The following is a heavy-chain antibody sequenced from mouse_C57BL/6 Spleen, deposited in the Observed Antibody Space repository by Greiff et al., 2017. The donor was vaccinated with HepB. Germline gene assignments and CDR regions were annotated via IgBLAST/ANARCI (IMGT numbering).Heavy chain of an antibody. CDR3: ARDGGLRRGFAY. V-gene: IGHV5-4*01. J-gene: IGHJ3*01. D-gene: IGHD2-4*01. CDR1: GFTFSSYA. Sequence: VHVKQSGGGLVKPGGSLKLSCAASGFTFSSYAMSWVRQTPEKRLEWVATISDGGSYTYYPDNVKGRFTISRDNAKNNLYLQMSHLKSEDTAMYYCARDGGLRRGFAYWGQGTLVTVSA. CDR2: ISDGGSYT.